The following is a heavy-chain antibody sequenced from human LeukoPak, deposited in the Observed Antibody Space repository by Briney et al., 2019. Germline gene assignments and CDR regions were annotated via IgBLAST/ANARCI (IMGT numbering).Heavy chain of an antibody. V-gene: IGHV3-30*02. D-gene: IGHD3-22*01. Sequence: GGSLRLSCAASGFTFSSYGMHWVRQAPGKRLEWVAFIRYDGSNKYYADSVKGRFTISRDNSKNTLYLQMNSLRAEDTAVYYCAKDKFTHYYDSSGYSDYWGQGTLVTVSS. CDR3: AKDKFTHYYDSSGYSDY. J-gene: IGHJ4*02. CDR2: IRYDGSNK. CDR1: GFTFSSYG.